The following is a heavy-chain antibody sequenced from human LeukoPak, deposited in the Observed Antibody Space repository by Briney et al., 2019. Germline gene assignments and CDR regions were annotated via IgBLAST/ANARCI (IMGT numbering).Heavy chain of an antibody. V-gene: IGHV4-31*03. CDR3: ARGGRGYNYGSSPFDY. CDR2: IYYSGST. CDR1: GGSISSGGYY. Sequence: SQTLSLTCTVSGGSISSGGYYWSWIRQHPGKGLEWIGYIYYSGSTYYNPSLKSRVTISVDTSKNQFSLKLSSVTAADTAVYYCARGGRGYNYGSSPFDYWGQGTLVTVSS. J-gene: IGHJ4*02. D-gene: IGHD5-18*01.